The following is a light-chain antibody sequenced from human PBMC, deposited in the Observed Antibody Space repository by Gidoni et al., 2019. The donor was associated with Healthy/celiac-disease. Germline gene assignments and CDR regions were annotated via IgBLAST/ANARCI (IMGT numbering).Light chain of an antibody. CDR2: DTS. J-gene: IGLJ2*01. Sequence: QAVVTQEPSLTVSPGGTVTRTCGSSTGAVTSGHYPYWFQQKPGHAPRTLIYDTSNKHSWTPARFSGSLLGGKAALTLSGAQPEDEAEYYCLLSYSGAHVVFGGGTKLTVL. CDR1: TGAVTSGHY. CDR3: LLSYSGAHVV. V-gene: IGLV7-46*01.